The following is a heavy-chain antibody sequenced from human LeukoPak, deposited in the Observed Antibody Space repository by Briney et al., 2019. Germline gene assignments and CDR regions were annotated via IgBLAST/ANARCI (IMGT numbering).Heavy chain of an antibody. CDR3: AREYNSGPKQTDAFDI. J-gene: IGHJ3*02. CDR2: ISGDEIWT. V-gene: IGHV3-74*01. Sequence: GGSLRLSCAASGFTLSNYWKHWVRQAPGKGLVWVSRISGDEIWTSYADSVKGRFIISRDNAKNTLYLQINSLRTEDTAVYYCAREYNSGPKQTDAFDIWGQGTMVTVSS. CDR1: GFTLSNYW. D-gene: IGHD3-22*01.